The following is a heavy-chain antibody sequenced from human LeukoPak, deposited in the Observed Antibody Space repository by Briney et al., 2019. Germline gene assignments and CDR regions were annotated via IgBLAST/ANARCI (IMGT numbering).Heavy chain of an antibody. CDR2: IYSSGST. CDR1: SDSINSGNYY. V-gene: IGHV4-61*02. Sequence: PSETLSLTCTVSSDSINSGNYYWNWIRQPAGKGLEWIGRIYSSGSTNYNPSLKSRVTISVDTSKNQFSLKLSSVTAADTAVYYCARERGPRGYDILTGYYTVPWYFDYWGQGTLVTVSS. D-gene: IGHD3-9*01. CDR3: ARERGPRGYDILTGYYTVPWYFDY. J-gene: IGHJ4*02.